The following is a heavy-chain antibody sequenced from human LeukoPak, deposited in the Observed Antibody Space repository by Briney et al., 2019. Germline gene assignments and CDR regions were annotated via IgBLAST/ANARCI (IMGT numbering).Heavy chain of an antibody. D-gene: IGHD3-22*01. Sequence: GSLRLSCAASGFTFSSYSMHWVRQPPGKGLEWIGEISQSARTNYNPSLKSRVTMSIDKSRNQFSLRMSSVTAADTAVYYCAGVRLGSSGFSEYFEHWGQGTLVTVSS. CDR2: ISQSART. CDR1: GFTFSSYSM. CDR3: AGVRLGSSGFSEYFEH. J-gene: IGHJ1*01. V-gene: IGHV4-4*02.